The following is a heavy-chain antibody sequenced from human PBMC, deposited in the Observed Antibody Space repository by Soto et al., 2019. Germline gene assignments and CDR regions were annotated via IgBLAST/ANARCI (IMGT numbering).Heavy chain of an antibody. CDR1: GGTFSTYA. CDR2: IIPTFRTT. Sequence: QVQLVQSGAEVKTPGSSVKVSCKTSGGTFSTYASSLLRQAPGHGLEWLGGIIPTFRTTSYAQKFRGRVTIAADESTGIAYMELSSLRSEDTAMYYCAREWARTEGWPRTPNYGMDVWGQGATVTVSS. V-gene: IGHV1-69*01. CDR3: AREWARTEGWPRTPNYGMDV. D-gene: IGHD6-19*01. J-gene: IGHJ6*02.